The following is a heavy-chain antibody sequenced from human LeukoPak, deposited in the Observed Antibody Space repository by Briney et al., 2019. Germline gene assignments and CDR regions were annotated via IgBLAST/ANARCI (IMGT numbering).Heavy chain of an antibody. CDR2: ISAYNGNT. CDR3: ARGPQTDYGDLGDY. J-gene: IGHJ4*02. D-gene: IGHD4-17*01. Sequence: ASVKVSCKASGYTFTSYYMHWVRQAPGQGLEWMGWISAYNGNTNYAQKLQGRVTMTTDTSTSTAYMELRSLRSDDTAVYYCARGPQTDYGDLGDYWGQGTLVTVSS. V-gene: IGHV1-18*04. CDR1: GYTFTSYY.